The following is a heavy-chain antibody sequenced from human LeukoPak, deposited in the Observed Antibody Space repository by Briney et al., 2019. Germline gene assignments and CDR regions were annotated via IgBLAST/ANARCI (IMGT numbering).Heavy chain of an antibody. Sequence: GGSLRLSCAASGFTFSSYSMNWVRQAPGKGLEWVSSTSSSSSYIYYADSVKGRFTISRDNAKNSLYLQMNSLRAEDTAVYYCARDMAPLSDAFDIWGQGTMVTVSS. V-gene: IGHV3-21*01. J-gene: IGHJ3*02. CDR2: TSSSSSYI. D-gene: IGHD3-10*01. CDR3: ARDMAPLSDAFDI. CDR1: GFTFSSYS.